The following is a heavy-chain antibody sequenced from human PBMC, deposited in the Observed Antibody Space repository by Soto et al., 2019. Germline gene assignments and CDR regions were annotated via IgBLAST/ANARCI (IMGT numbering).Heavy chain of an antibody. CDR3: ARGYCTTTICDPWFNP. V-gene: IGHV5-51*01. J-gene: IGHJ5*02. CDR1: GYSFTSYR. CDR2: IYPGDSDT. D-gene: IGHD2-2*01. Sequence: GESLKISCTGVGYSFTSYRIGWVRQKPGKGLEWMGIIYPGDSDTRYSPSLQGQVTISADKSITTAYLQWSSLKASDTAMYYCARGYCTTTICDPWFNPWGQGTLVTVSS.